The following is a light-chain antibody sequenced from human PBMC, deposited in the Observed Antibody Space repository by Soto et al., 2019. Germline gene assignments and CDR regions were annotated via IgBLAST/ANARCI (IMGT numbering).Light chain of an antibody. V-gene: IGLV2-11*01. Sequence: QSVLTQRRSVSGSPGQSVTISCTGTSSDVGGYVFVSWYQQHPGKAPTLMISDVTKRPSGVPDRFSSSKSGNTASLTISGLQAEDEADYYCCSDAGDLALFGGGTKVTVL. CDR1: SSDVGGYVF. CDR2: DVT. J-gene: IGLJ2*01. CDR3: CSDAGDLAL.